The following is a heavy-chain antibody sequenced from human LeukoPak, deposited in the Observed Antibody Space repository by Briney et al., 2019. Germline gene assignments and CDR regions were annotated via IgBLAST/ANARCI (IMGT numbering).Heavy chain of an antibody. V-gene: IGHV3-7*01. D-gene: IGHD6-19*01. CDR2: IKQDGSEK. CDR3: AAGSGWLIDF. J-gene: IGHJ4*02. CDR1: GFTFSSYW. Sequence: PGGSLRLSCAASGFTFSSYWMNWVRQAPGKGPEWVANIKQDGSEKYYVDSVKGRFTISRDNAKNSLYLQMNSLRADDTAVYYCAAGSGWLIDFWGQGTLVTVPS.